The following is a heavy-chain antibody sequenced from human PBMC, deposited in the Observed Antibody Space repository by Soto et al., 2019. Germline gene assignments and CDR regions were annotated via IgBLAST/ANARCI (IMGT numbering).Heavy chain of an antibody. CDR2: ISNNGAHT. Sequence: GGSLRLSCAASGFTFSNYEMHWVRQAPGKGLEYVSGISNNGAHTDYAKSVKGRFTISRDNSENTLYLQMGSLRSDDTAVYYCAREEAWFDPWGQGTLVTVSS. V-gene: IGHV3-64*01. CDR1: GFTFSNYE. J-gene: IGHJ5*02. CDR3: AREEAWFDP.